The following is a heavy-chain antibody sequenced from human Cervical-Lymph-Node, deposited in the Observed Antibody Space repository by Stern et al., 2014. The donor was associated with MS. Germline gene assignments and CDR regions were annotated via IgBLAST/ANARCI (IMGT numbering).Heavy chain of an antibody. D-gene: IGHD5-18*01. J-gene: IGHJ4*02. V-gene: IGHV1-69*09. Sequence: QVQLVQSGSEVKKPGSSVKVSCKASGDIFNNYIFSWVRQAPGQGLEWMGRVVPIDGVENYAQKFQDRVTISADKSTSTVYMELRSLRSEDTAIYYCAREDLADTAPSDFWGQGTLVTVSS. CDR1: GDIFNNYI. CDR3: AREDLADTAPSDF. CDR2: VVPIDGVE.